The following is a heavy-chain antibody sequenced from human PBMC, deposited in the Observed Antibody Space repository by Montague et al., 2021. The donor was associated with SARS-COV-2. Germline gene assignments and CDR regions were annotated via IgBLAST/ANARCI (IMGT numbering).Heavy chain of an antibody. D-gene: IGHD3-9*01. CDR2: IRYDGLDK. V-gene: IGHV3-7*03. CDR3: TTHLDWAFDY. Sequence: SLRLSCAASGFNFNNKWMTWVRQTPGKGLEWVANIRYDGLDKIYLDSVKGRFAISRDNARNSLYLQMDSVRAEDTALYYCTTHLDWAFDYWGQGALVTVSS. J-gene: IGHJ4*02. CDR1: GFNFNNKW.